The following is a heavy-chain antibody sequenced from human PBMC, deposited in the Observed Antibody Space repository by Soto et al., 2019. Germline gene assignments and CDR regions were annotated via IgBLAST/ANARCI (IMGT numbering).Heavy chain of an antibody. D-gene: IGHD4-17*01. CDR3: AHTSGYGDYDFSYFGMDA. J-gene: IGHJ6*02. V-gene: IGHV2-5*01. CDR1: GFSLRTSGVG. Sequence: QITLKESGPTLVKPTQTLTLTCTFSGFSLRTSGVGVGWIRQPPGKALEWLALLYWNDNKLYSPSLQSRLTITKDSSKNQVVLTLTNMDPVDTATYYCAHTSGYGDYDFSYFGMDAWGQGTPVTVSS. CDR2: LYWNDNK.